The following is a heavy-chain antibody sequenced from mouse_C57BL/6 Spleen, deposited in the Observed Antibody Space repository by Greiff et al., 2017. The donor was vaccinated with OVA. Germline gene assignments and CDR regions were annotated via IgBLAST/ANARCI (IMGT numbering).Heavy chain of an antibody. CDR3: ARECQFITSLDIDC. CDR1: GFTFSDYG. J-gene: IGHJ2*01. CDR2: ISSGSSTI. D-gene: IGHD1-1*01. Sequence: DVHLVESGGGLVKPGGSLKLSCAASGFTFSDYGMHWVRQAPEKGLEWVAYISSGSSTIYYADTVKGRFTISRDNAKNTLFLQMTSLRSEDTAMYYCARECQFITSLDIDCWGQGTTLTFSS. V-gene: IGHV5-17*01.